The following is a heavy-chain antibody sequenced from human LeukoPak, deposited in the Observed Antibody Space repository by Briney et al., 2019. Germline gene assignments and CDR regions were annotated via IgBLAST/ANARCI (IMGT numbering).Heavy chain of an antibody. J-gene: IGHJ4*02. D-gene: IGHD2-15*01. CDR3: AKIRLEESATGY. V-gene: IGHV3-23*01. CDR2: IGGSGATT. Sequence: GGSLRLSCAASGFSFSAYGMNWVRQAPGKGLEWVSAIGGSGATTYYADSVRGRFTISRDNSKSTMYLQMSSLRAEDTAVYYCAKIRLEESATGYWGQGTLVTVSS. CDR1: GFSFSAYG.